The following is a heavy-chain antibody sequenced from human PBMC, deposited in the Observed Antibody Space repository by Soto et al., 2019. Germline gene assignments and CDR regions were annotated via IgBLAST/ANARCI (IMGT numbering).Heavy chain of an antibody. CDR1: GFTLSSYG. CDR2: TSYDESNR. V-gene: IGHV3-30*03. J-gene: IGHJ5*02. CDR3: ARDGGDGYNRRFDP. D-gene: IGHD5-12*01. Sequence: QVQLVESGGGVVQPGRSLRLSCAASGFTLSSYGMYWVRQAPGKGLEWVAGTSYDESNRYYADSVKGRFTVSRDNSKNTLYLQMNSLRAEDTAVYYCARDGGDGYNRRFDPWGQGTLVTVSS.